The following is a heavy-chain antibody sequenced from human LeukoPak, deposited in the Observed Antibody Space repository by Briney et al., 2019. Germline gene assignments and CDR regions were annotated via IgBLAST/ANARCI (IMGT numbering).Heavy chain of an antibody. CDR1: GYTFTDYY. J-gene: IGHJ4*02. CDR3: ARTVTTSSYYFDY. D-gene: IGHD4-17*01. V-gene: IGHV1-2*02. CDR2: INPNSGDI. Sequence: ASVKVSCKASGYTFTDYYMQWVRQAPGQGLEWMGWINPNSGDIYYAQKFQGRVTMTRDTSISTAYMELSRLTSDDTALYYCARTVTTSSYYFDYWGQGTLVTVSS.